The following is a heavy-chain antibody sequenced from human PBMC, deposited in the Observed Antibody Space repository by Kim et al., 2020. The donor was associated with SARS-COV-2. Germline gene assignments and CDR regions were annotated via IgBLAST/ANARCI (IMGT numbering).Heavy chain of an antibody. CDR1: GGTFSSYA. V-gene: IGHV1-69*13. D-gene: IGHD6-19*01. Sequence: SVKVSCKASGGTFSSYAISWVRQAPGQGLEWMGGIIPIFGTANYAQKFQGRVTITADESTSTAYMELSSLRSEDTAVYYCAGTDSVAGKELQFDYWGQGTLVTVSS. CDR2: IIPIFGTA. CDR3: AGTDSVAGKELQFDY. J-gene: IGHJ4*02.